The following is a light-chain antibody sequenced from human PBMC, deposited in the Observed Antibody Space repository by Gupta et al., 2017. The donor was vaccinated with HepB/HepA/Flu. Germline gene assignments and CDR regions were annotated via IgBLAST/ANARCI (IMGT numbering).Light chain of an antibody. J-gene: IGKJ4*01. CDR3: QQYYFNPLT. V-gene: IGKV1-5*03. Sequence: DMQMTQSPSTLSAAVGDRVTITCRASQNIGAWLAWYQQKPGKAPNLLIYEASKLESGVPSRFSGSGSGTEFTLTISSLQPDDFATYYCQQYYFNPLTFGGGTNVEI. CDR2: EAS. CDR1: QNIGAW.